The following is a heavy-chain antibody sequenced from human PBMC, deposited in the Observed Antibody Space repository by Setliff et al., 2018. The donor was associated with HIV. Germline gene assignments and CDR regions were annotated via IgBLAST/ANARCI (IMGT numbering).Heavy chain of an antibody. J-gene: IGHJ4*02. CDR3: GVGLIAAFVDY. CDR2: IISSLPVT. D-gene: IGHD2-15*01. CDR1: GYTFTSYG. Sequence: SVKVSCKASGYTFTSYGISWVRQAPGQGLEWMGGIISSLPVTHYAQKFQGRLTITADKSTSTVYMELSSLRSEDTAVYFCGVGLIAAFVDYWGQGALVTVSS. V-gene: IGHV1-69*10.